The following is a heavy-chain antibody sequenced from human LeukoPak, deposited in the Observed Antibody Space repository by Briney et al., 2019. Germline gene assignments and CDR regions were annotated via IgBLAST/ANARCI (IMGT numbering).Heavy chain of an antibody. CDR2: ISGSGGST. J-gene: IGHJ4*02. V-gene: IGHV3-23*01. D-gene: IGHD4-17*01. Sequence: PGGSLRLSCAASGLTFSSHAMSWVRQAPGKGLEWVSAISGSGGSTYYADSVKGRFTISRDNSKNTLYLQMNSLRAEDTAVYYCAKDYGDYTLGYFDYWGQGTLVTVSS. CDR3: AKDYGDYTLGYFDY. CDR1: GLTFSSHA.